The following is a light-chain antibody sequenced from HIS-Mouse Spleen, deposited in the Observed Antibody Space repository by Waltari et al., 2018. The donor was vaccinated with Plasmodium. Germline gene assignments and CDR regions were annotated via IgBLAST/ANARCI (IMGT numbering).Light chain of an antibody. Sequence: AIRMTQSPSSFSASTGDRVTITCRACQGLSSYLALYQQKPGKSPKLLIDAASTLQIGVPSRFSGSGSGTDFTLTISCLQSEDFATYYCQQYYSYPRTFGQGTKVEIK. CDR3: QQYYSYPRT. CDR2: AAS. V-gene: IGKV1-8*01. CDR1: QGLSSY. J-gene: IGKJ1*01.